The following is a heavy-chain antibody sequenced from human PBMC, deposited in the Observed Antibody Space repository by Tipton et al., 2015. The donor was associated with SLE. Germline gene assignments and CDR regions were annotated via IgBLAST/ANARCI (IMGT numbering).Heavy chain of an antibody. CDR2: IKQDGSEK. J-gene: IGHJ4*02. D-gene: IGHD3-3*01. CDR1: GFTFSSSW. V-gene: IGHV3-7*05. Sequence: SLRLSCAASGFTFSSSWMSWVRQAPGKGLEWVANIKQDGSEKYYVDSVKGRFTISRDNAKNSLYLQMNSLRAEDTAVYYCARDPSATIFGVVTPDYWGQGTPVTVAS. CDR3: ARDPSATIFGVVTPDY.